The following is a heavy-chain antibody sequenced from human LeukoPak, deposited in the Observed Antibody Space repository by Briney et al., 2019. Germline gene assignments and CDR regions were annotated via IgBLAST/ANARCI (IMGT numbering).Heavy chain of an antibody. CDR3: ARHFKTYSSSWYNRFDP. D-gene: IGHD6-13*01. Sequence: GESLKISCKGSGYSFTSYWISWVRQMPGKGLEWIGRIDPSDSYTNYSPSFQGHVTISADKSISTAYLQWSSLKASDTAMYYCARHFKTYSSSWYNRFDPWGQGTLVTVSS. V-gene: IGHV5-10-1*01. J-gene: IGHJ5*02. CDR1: GYSFTSYW. CDR2: IDPSDSYT.